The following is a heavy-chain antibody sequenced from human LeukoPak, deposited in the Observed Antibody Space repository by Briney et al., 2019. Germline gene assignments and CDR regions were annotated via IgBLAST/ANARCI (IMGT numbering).Heavy chain of an antibody. V-gene: IGHV3-11*01. CDR1: GFTFSDYY. D-gene: IGHD6-13*01. CDR2: ISSSGSTT. Sequence: GGSLRLSCVASGFTFSDYYMSWIRQAPGKGLEWISYISSSGSTTYHADSVKDRFTISRDNAKNSLYLQINSLRVEDTAVYYCAKTERIAAAVDYWGQGTLVTVSS. CDR3: AKTERIAAAVDY. J-gene: IGHJ4*02.